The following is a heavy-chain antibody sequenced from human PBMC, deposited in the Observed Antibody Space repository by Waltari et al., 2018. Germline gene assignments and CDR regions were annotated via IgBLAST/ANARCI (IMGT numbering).Heavy chain of an antibody. CDR2: INQDGSEK. V-gene: IGHV3-7*01. Sequence: EVHLVESGGGLVQPGGSLRLSCAASGFTFSNHWMTWVRQAPGKGSEWVANINQDGSEKYSVESVKGRFTISRDNAKNSLYLQLNSLRADDTAVYYCTRGGDDSSWYWRNWGQGTLVTVSS. J-gene: IGHJ4*02. CDR3: TRGGDDSSWYWRN. D-gene: IGHD6-13*01. CDR1: GFTFSNHW.